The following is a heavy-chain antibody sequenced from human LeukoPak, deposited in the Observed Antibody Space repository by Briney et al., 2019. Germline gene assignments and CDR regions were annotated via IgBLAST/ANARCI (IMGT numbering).Heavy chain of an antibody. V-gene: IGHV3-23*01. CDR3: AKGADGAYYYDSSGSNFDY. CDR1: GFTFSDYY. D-gene: IGHD3-22*01. J-gene: IGHJ4*02. Sequence: PGGSLRLSCAASGFTFSDYYMSWVRQAPGKGLEWVSAISGSGGSTYYADSVKGRFTISRDNSKNTLYLQMNSLRAEDTAVYYCAKGADGAYYYDSSGSNFDYWGQGTLVTVSS. CDR2: ISGSGGST.